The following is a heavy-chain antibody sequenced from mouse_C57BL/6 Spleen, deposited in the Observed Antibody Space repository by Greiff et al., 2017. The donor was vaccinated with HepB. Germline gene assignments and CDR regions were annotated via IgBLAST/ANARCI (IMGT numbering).Heavy chain of an antibody. Sequence: EVQLQQSGAELVRPGASVKLSCTASGFNIKDDYMHWVKQRPEQGLEWIGRIDTENGDTEYASKFQGKATITADTSSNTDYLQLSSLTSEDTAVYYCTTVGGLHWYFDGWGTGTTVTVSS. CDR1: GFNIKDDY. CDR2: IDTENGDT. V-gene: IGHV14-4*01. CDR3: TTVGGLHWYFDG. D-gene: IGHD1-1*02. J-gene: IGHJ1*03.